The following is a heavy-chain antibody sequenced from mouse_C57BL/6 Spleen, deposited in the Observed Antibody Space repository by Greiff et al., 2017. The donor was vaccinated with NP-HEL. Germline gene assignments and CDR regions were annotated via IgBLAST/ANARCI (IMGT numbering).Heavy chain of an antibody. CDR3: ARVLNWDGYFDY. CDR1: GFTFSSYT. V-gene: IGHV5-9*01. J-gene: IGHJ2*01. Sequence: DVKLVESGGGLVKPGGSLKLSCAASGFTFSSYTMSWVRQTPEKRLEWVATISGGGGNTYYPDSVKGRFTISRDNAKNTLYLKMSSLRSEDTALYYCARVLNWDGYFDYWGQGTTLTVSS. D-gene: IGHD4-1*01. CDR2: ISGGGGNT.